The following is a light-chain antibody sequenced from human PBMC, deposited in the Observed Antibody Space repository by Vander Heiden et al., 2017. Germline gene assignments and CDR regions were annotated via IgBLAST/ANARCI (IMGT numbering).Light chain of an antibody. J-gene: IGKJ3*01. CDR2: AAS. CDR3: QQSYILPFT. CDR1: QSISSY. Sequence: DIQMTQSPSSLSASVGDRVTITCRASQSISSYLNWYQQKPGKAPHLLIYAASSLQGGVPSRFSGSGSGADFTLTISSLQPEDFATYYCQQSYILPFTFGSGTKVDIK. V-gene: IGKV1-39*01.